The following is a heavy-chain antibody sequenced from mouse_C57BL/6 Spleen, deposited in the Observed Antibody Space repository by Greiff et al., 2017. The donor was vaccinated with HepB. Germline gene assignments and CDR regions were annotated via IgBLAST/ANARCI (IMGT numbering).Heavy chain of an antibody. D-gene: IGHD1-1*01. CDR2: IDPENGDT. CDR1: GFNIKDDY. CDR3: TTRSSPYFDY. Sequence: EVQLVESGAELVRPGASVKLSCTASGFNIKDDYMHWVKQRPEQGLEWIGWIDPENGDTEYASKFQGKATITADTSSNTAYLQLSSLTSEDTAVYYCTTRSSPYFDYWGQGTTLTVSS. J-gene: IGHJ2*01. V-gene: IGHV14-4*01.